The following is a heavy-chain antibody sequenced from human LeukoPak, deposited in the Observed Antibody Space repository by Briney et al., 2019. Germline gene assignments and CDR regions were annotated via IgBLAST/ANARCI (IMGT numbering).Heavy chain of an antibody. J-gene: IGHJ4*02. D-gene: IGHD3-3*01. V-gene: IGHV3-23*01. Sequence: PGGSLRLSCAASGFTFSSYAMSWVRQAPGKGLEWVSSISGSGGSTYYADFVKGRLTISRDNSKNTLYLQMNSLRAEDTAVYYCAKSSSPNGASYYDFWSGYPFWYWGQGTLVTVSS. CDR3: AKSSSPNGASYYDFWSGYPFWY. CDR1: GFTFSSYA. CDR2: ISGSGGST.